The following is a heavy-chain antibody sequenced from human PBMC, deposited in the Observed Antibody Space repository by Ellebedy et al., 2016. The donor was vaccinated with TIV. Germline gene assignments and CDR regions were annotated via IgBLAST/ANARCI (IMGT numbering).Heavy chain of an antibody. CDR3: AKDSGLSGWYFDY. CDR2: ISDSGGAT. CDR1: GFTVSSNF. V-gene: IGHV3-23*01. D-gene: IGHD6-19*01. Sequence: PGGSLRLSCAASGFTVSSNFMTWVRQAPGKGLEWISVISDSGGATYYAAPLKGRFTTSRDNSNDMVYLQINSLRPDDTAVYYCAKDSGLSGWYFDYWGQGTLVTVSS. J-gene: IGHJ4*02.